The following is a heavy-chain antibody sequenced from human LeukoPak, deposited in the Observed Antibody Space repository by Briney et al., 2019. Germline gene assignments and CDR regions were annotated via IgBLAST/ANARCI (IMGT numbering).Heavy chain of an antibody. D-gene: IGHD3-22*01. CDR1: GFTFSSYS. Sequence: PGGSPRLSCAASGFTFSSYSMNWVRQPPGKGLEWIGEINHSGSTNYNPSLKSRVTISVDTSKNQFSLKLSSVTAADTAVYYCARGRGYYYDSSGYCYLDYWGQGTLVTVSS. CDR2: INHSGST. J-gene: IGHJ4*02. CDR3: ARGRGYYYDSSGYCYLDY. V-gene: IGHV4-34*01.